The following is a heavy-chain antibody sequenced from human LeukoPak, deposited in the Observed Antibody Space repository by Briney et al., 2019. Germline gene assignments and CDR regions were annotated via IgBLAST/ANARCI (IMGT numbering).Heavy chain of an antibody. J-gene: IGHJ4*02. D-gene: IGHD6-19*01. Sequence: ASVKVSCKASGYTFSGYYMHWVRQAPGQGLEWMGIINPSDGSTSYAQKFQGRVTMTRDTSTSTVYMELSSLRSEDTAVYYCARGLYSSGWYDYWGQGTLVTVSS. CDR3: ARGLYSSGWYDY. CDR2: INPSDGST. CDR1: GYTFSGYY. V-gene: IGHV1-46*01.